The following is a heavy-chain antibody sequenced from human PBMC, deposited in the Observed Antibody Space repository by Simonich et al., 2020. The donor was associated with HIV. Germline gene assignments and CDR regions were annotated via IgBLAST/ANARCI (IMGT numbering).Heavy chain of an antibody. CDR3: ARESPVRDGYDYYYFYYYMDV. CDR2: NNNRGRT. V-gene: IGHV4-34*01. J-gene: IGHJ6*03. D-gene: IGHD5-12*01. Sequence: QVQLQQWGAGLLKPSENLSLTCAVYGGSFSGYSWIWIRHPPGKGREWIGENNNRGRTKYTPPLKSRITITVDTSKNQCSLKLSSVTAADTAVYYCARESPVRDGYDYYYFYYYMDVWGKGTAVTVSS. CDR1: GGSFSGYS.